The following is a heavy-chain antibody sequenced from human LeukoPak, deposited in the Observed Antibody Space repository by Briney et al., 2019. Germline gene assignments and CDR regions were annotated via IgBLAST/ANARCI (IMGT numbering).Heavy chain of an antibody. CDR3: VRDRGYCSGGNCYALWDY. D-gene: IGHD2-15*01. J-gene: IGHJ4*02. V-gene: IGHV3-7*01. CDR1: GFTFSNYW. CDR2: IKEDGGEK. Sequence: GGSLILSCAASGFTFSNYWMTWVRQAPGKGLEWVAHIKEDGGEKHYVDPVKGRFTISRDNAKNSLYLQMNSLRAEDTAMYYCVRDRGYCSGGNCYALWDYWGQGTLVTVSS.